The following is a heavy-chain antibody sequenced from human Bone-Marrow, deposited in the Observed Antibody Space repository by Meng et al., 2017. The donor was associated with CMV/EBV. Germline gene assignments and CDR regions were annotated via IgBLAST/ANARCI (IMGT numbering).Heavy chain of an antibody. CDR3: AKCYYDILTGYLLDY. V-gene: IGHV3-23*03. D-gene: IGHD3-9*01. CDR1: GFTFDDYA. CDR2: IYSGGSST. Sequence: GESLKISCAASGFTFDDYAMHWVRQAPGKGLEWVSVIYSGGSSTYYADSVKGRFTISRDNSKNTLYLQMNSLRAEDTAVYYCAKCYYDILTGYLLDYWGQGNLVTVYS. J-gene: IGHJ4*02.